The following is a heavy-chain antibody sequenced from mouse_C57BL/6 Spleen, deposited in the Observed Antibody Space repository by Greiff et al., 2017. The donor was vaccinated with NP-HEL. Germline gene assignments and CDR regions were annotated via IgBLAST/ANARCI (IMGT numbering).Heavy chain of an antibody. CDR3: TTGAVGGLAY. D-gene: IGHD1-1*01. Sequence: EVQLQQSGAELVRPGASVKLSCTASGFNIKDYYMHWVKQRPEQGLEWIGRIDPEDGDTEYAPKFQGKDTMTADTSSNTAYLQLSSLTSEDTAVYYCTTGAVGGLAYWGQGTLVTVSA. J-gene: IGHJ3*01. V-gene: IGHV14-1*01. CDR1: GFNIKDYY. CDR2: IDPEDGDT.